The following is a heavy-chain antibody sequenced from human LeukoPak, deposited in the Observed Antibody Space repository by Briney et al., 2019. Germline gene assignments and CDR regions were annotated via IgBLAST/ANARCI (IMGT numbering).Heavy chain of an antibody. CDR1: GFTFSSYA. V-gene: IGHV3-23*01. D-gene: IGHD3-3*01. J-gene: IGHJ4*02. Sequence: GGSLRLSCAASGFTFSSYAMSWVRQAPGKGLEWVSAISGSGGSTYYADSVKGRFTISRDNSKNTLYLQMNSLRAEGTAVYYCAKSTSDYDFWSGYAGGVLDYWGQGTLGTVSS. CDR2: ISGSGGST. CDR3: AKSTSDYDFWSGYAGGVLDY.